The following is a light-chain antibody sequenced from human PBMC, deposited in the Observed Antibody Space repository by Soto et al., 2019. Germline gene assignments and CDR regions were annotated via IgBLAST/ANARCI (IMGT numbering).Light chain of an antibody. CDR1: SSDVGGYNY. J-gene: IGLJ1*01. CDR3: SSYAGSNKGVYV. V-gene: IGLV2-8*01. CDR2: EVS. Sequence: QSALTQPPSASGSPGQSVTISCNGTSSDVGGYNYVSWYQQHPGKAPKLMIYEVSKRPSGVPDRFSGSKSGNTASLTVSGLQAEDEADYYCSSYAGSNKGVYVFGTGTKLTVL.